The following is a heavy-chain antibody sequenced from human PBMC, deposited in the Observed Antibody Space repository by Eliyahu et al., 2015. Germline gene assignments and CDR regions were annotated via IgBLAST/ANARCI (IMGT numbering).Heavy chain of an antibody. CDR3: ARDSLIAAADALTYYYMDV. J-gene: IGHJ6*03. Sequence: QVQLVQSGSELKKPGASVKVSCKASGYTFNTYAINWVRQAPGQGLEWMGWINTNTGNPTYAQGFTGRFVFSLDTSVRTAFLRISSLKAEDTAVYYCARDSLIAAADALTYYYMDVWGKGTTVTVSS. D-gene: IGHD6-13*01. CDR1: GYTFNTYA. CDR2: INTNTGNP. V-gene: IGHV7-4-1*02.